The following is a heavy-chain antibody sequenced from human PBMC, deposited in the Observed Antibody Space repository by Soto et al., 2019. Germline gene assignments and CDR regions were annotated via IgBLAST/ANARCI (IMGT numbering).Heavy chain of an antibody. CDR2: IDPSDSYT. V-gene: IGHV5-10-1*01. CDR3: ARHWRPTVTTSGYNAIPSPIYGTDV. CDR1: GYSFTSYW. J-gene: IGHJ6*02. D-gene: IGHD4-17*01. Sequence: GESLKISCKGSGYSFTSYWISWVRQMPGKGLEWMGRIDPSDSYTNYSPSFQGHVTISADKAISTAYLQWSSLKASDTAMYYCARHWRPTVTTSGYNAIPSPIYGTDVWGQGTNVPVS.